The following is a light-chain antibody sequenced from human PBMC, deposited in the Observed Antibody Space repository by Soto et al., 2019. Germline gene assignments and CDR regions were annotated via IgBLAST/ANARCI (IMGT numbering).Light chain of an antibody. J-gene: IGLJ1*01. CDR1: SSNIGNNY. CDR2: ANN. CDR3: GTWDSSLSAYV. Sequence: QSVLAQPPSVSAAPGQKVTISCSGSSSNIGNNYVSWYQQLSGTAPKLLIYANNKRPSGIPARFSCSKSRTSATLGITGPQTGDEADYYCGTWDSSLSAYVFGTGTKVTVL. V-gene: IGLV1-51*01.